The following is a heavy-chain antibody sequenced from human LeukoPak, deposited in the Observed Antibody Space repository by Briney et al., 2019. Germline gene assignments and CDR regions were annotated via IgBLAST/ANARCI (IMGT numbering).Heavy chain of an antibody. Sequence: GASVKVSCKAYGYTFTSYGISWVRQAPGQGLEWMGWISAYNGNTNYAQKLQGRVTMTTDTSTSTAYMELRSLRSDDTAVYYCARNVVGDCSSTSCYTDYWGQGTLVTVSS. J-gene: IGHJ4*02. CDR1: GYTFTSYG. CDR2: ISAYNGNT. CDR3: ARNVVGDCSSTSCYTDY. V-gene: IGHV1-18*01. D-gene: IGHD2-2*02.